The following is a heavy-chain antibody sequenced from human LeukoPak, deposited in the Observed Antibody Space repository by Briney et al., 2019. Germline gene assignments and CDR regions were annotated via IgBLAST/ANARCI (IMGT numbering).Heavy chain of an antibody. Sequence: DSMKISCKGSGYRLTRYWLGWVRQMPRKGLEWMGNIYPCGYDPRYGASYQGQVHLRADKSLSHAYLQWGRLKASDTALFYCATGRCTYRSSWYYYEYYYCMDVWGQGTTVTVSS. CDR2: IYPCGYDP. V-gene: IGHV5-51*01. D-gene: IGHD6-13*01. J-gene: IGHJ6*02. CDR1: GYRLTRYW. CDR3: ATGRCTYRSSWYYYEYYYCMDV.